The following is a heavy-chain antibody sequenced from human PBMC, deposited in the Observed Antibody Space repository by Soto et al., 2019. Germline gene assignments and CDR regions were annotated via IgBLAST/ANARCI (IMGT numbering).Heavy chain of an antibody. V-gene: IGHV1-2*04. CDR2: INPNSGGT. CDR3: ARSLPAFEAYCGGDCYPDY. Sequence: QVQLVQSGAEVKKPGASVKVSCKASGYTFTGYYMHWVRQAPGQGLEWMGWINPNSGGTNYAQKFQGWVTRTRDTSISTAYMELSKLRSDDTAVYYCARSLPAFEAYCGGDCYPDYWGQGTLVTVSS. D-gene: IGHD2-21*02. CDR1: GYTFTGYY. J-gene: IGHJ4*02.